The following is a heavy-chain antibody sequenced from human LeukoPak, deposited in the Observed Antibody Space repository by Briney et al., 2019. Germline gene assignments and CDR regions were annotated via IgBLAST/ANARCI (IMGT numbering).Heavy chain of an antibody. Sequence: GGSLRLSCAASGFTFSSYAMSWVRQAPGKGLEWVSAISGSGGSTYYADSVKGRFTISRDNSENTLYLQMNSLRAEDTAVYYCAVTWFGELLYPFDYWGQGTLVTVSS. CDR2: ISGSGGST. CDR3: AVTWFGELLYPFDY. V-gene: IGHV3-23*01. D-gene: IGHD3-10*01. J-gene: IGHJ4*02. CDR1: GFTFSSYA.